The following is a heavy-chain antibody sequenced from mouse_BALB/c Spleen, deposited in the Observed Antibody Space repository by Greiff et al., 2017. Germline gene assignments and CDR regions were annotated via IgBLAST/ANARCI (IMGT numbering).Heavy chain of an antibody. J-gene: IGHJ1*01. CDR1: GFTFSSYA. CDR3: ARGPSNAYWYFDV. V-gene: IGHV5-6-5*01. D-gene: IGHD4-1*01. Sequence: EVKLQESGGGLVKPGGSLKLSCAASGFTFSSYAMSWVRQTPEKRLEWVATISSGGSTYYPDSVKGRFTISRDNARNILYLQMSSLRSEDTAMYYCARGPSNAYWYFDVWGAGTTVTVSS. CDR2: ISSGGST.